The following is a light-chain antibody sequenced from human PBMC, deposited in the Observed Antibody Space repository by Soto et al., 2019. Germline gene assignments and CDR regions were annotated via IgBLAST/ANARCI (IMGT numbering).Light chain of an antibody. CDR3: SSYAGSNKFL. V-gene: IGLV2-8*01. J-gene: IGLJ2*01. CDR1: SSDVGDYNY. CDR2: EVS. Sequence: QSALTQPPSASGSPGQSVTISCTGTSSDVGDYNYVSWYQQHPGKAPKLMIYEVSKRPSGVPDRFSGSKSGNTASLTVSGLQAEDEADYYCSSYAGSNKFLVGGGTKLTVL.